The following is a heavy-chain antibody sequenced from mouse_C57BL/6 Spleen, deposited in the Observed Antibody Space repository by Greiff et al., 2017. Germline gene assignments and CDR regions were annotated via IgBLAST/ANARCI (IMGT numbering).Heavy chain of an antibody. CDR1: GFTFSSYA. D-gene: IGHD2-5*01. Sequence: EVHLVESGGGLVQPGGSLKLSCAASGFTFSSYAMSWVRQTPEKRLEWVATISDGGSYTYYPDNVKGRFTISRDNAKNNLYLQMSHLKSEDTAMYYCAREGYYSNSLDYWGQGTTLTVSS. CDR3: AREGYYSNSLDY. J-gene: IGHJ2*01. V-gene: IGHV5-4*01. CDR2: ISDGGSYT.